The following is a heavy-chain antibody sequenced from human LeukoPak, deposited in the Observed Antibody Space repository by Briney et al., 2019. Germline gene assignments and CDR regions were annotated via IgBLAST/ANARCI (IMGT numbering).Heavy chain of an antibody. CDR2: TYYSGST. V-gene: IGHV4-59*01. J-gene: IGHJ5*02. D-gene: IGHD3-10*01. Sequence: SETLSLTCTVSGGSISSYYWSWIRQPPGKGLEWIGYTYYSGSTNYNPSLKSRVTISVDTSKNQFSLKLSSVTAADTAVYYCARDMYGSGSHWFVPWGQGTLVTVSS. CDR3: ARDMYGSGSHWFVP. CDR1: GGSISSYY.